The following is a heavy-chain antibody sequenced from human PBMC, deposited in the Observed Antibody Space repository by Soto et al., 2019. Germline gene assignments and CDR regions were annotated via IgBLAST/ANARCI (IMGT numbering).Heavy chain of an antibody. CDR3: ARLSSGWYVSYYFDY. D-gene: IGHD6-19*01. V-gene: IGHV4-59*08. CDR2: IYYSGST. Sequence: ASETLSLTCTVSGGSISSYYWSWIRQPPGKGLEWIGYIYYSGSTNYNPSLKSRVTISVDTSKNQFSLKLSSVTAADTAVYYCARLSSGWYVSYYFDYWGQGTLVTVSS. CDR1: GGSISSYY. J-gene: IGHJ4*02.